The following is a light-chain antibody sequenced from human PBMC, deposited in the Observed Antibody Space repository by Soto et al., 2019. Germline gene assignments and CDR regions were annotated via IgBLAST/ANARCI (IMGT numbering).Light chain of an antibody. CDR2: GTS. Sequence: EIVLTQSPGTLSLSPGERATLSCTASQSVAGSYVAWYQQKPGQAPRLLIYGTSNRATGIPDRFSGSGSGTDFTLTISRLEPDDFAAYYCQQYGSSPPYTFGPGTKLEIK. CDR1: QSVAGSY. J-gene: IGKJ2*01. V-gene: IGKV3-20*01. CDR3: QQYGSSPPYT.